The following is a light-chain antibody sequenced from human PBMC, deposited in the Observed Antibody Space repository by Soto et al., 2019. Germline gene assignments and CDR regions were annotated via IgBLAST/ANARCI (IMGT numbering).Light chain of an antibody. CDR3: QPYYSTPST. CDR2: WTS. Sequence: DMVMSQLPDSLAVSLGERITTNCKSIQSVLYSSNNKNYLAWYQQKPGQPPQLVIYWTSTGESGVPDRFTVSGSGTNFTLTISSLQAEDVAVYYFQPYYSTPSTCGQGTKFAIK. V-gene: IGKV4-1*01. J-gene: IGKJ2*01. CDR1: QSVLYSSNNKNY.